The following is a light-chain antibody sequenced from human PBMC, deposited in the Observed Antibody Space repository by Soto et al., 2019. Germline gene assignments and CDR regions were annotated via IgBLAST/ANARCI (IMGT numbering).Light chain of an antibody. CDR2: EVT. CDR3: SSYTRSSTRV. J-gene: IGLJ3*02. Sequence: QSALTQPASVSGSPGQSITISCSGTGSDVGGFNYVSWYQQHPGKAPKLIIYEVTSRPSGISDRFSASKSGNTASLTISGLQAEDEAYYYCSSYTRSSTRVFGGGTKLTVL. CDR1: GSDVGGFNY. V-gene: IGLV2-14*03.